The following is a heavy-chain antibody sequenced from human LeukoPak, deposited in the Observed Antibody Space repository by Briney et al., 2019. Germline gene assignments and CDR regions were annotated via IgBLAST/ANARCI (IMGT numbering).Heavy chain of an antibody. V-gene: IGHV1-2*02. CDR1: GYTFTGYY. Sequence: ASVKVSCKASGYTFTGYYMHWVRQAPGRGLEWIGWINPNSGGTNYAQKFQGRVTMTRDTSISTAYMELSRLRSDDTAVYYCARANGYQLLYRGRGNWFDPWGQGTLVTVSS. J-gene: IGHJ5*02. CDR2: INPNSGGT. D-gene: IGHD2-2*02. CDR3: ARANGYQLLYRGRGNWFDP.